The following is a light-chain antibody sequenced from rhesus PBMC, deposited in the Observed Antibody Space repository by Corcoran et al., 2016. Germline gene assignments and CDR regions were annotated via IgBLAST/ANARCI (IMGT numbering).Light chain of an antibody. Sequence: DIQMTQSPSSLSASVGDRVTIPCSASQVISTSLNWYQQKQGKAPKRQIYAASSLESGFPSRFSGSGSGTDCTLTIGRLQPEDVAIYYCLKYNSDPWTFGQGTKVEIK. CDR3: LKYNSDPWT. CDR2: AAS. V-gene: IGKV1-43*02. J-gene: IGKJ1*01. CDR1: QVISTS.